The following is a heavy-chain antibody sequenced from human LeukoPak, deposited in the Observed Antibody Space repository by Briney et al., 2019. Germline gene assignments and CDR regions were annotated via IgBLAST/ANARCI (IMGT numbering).Heavy chain of an antibody. CDR1: GFTFSSYA. CDR2: ISGSGGST. Sequence: PGGSLRLSCAASGFTFSSYAMSWLRQAPGKGLEWVSAISGSGGSTYYADSVKGRFTISRDNSKNTLYLQMNSLRAEDTAVYYCAKDFRYDFWSGYFDYWGQGTLVTVSS. D-gene: IGHD3-3*01. CDR3: AKDFRYDFWSGYFDY. J-gene: IGHJ4*02. V-gene: IGHV3-23*01.